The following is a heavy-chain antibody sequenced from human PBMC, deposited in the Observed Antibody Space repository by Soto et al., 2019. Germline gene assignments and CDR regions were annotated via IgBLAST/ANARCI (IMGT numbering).Heavy chain of an antibody. CDR3: AREAAAERNYYGLDV. CDR2: ISGYNGNT. V-gene: IGHV1-18*04. D-gene: IGHD6-13*01. Sequence: QVQLVQSGPEVRKPGASVKVSCKASGYIFSRYGISWVRQAPGQGLEWMAWISGYNGNTKFGERVQGRVNVTTDTSTSTAYMESSSLRSDDTAVYYCAREAAAERNYYGLDVLGQATTVIVSS. J-gene: IGHJ6*02. CDR1: GYIFSRYG.